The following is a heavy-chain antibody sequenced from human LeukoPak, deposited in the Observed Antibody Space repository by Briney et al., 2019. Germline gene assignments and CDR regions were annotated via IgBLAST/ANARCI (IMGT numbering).Heavy chain of an antibody. D-gene: IGHD1-14*01. Sequence: GGSLRLSCEASDLTISTYAITWFGQAPGKSLEWASRFTASGSGTYYADSVKGRFTVSRDNSKNTLYLQLNSLRADDTAVYFCAKDLDITGAEIFDYWGQGTLVIVSS. CDR3: AKDLDITGAEIFDY. CDR1: DLTISTYA. V-gene: IGHV3-23*01. CDR2: FTASGSGT. J-gene: IGHJ4*02.